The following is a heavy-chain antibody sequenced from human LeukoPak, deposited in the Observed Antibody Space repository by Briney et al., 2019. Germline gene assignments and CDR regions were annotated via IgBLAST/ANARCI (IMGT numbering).Heavy chain of an antibody. D-gene: IGHD2-15*01. Sequence: ASVKVSCKASEYTFTGYYMHWVRQAPGQGLEWMGWSNPNTGDTNYAQKFQGRVTMTRDTSIITAYMELSRLRSDDTDVYYCARRRCSGSSCQSYYFDFWGQGTLVTVSS. J-gene: IGHJ4*02. V-gene: IGHV1-2*02. CDR2: SNPNTGDT. CDR3: ARRRCSGSSCQSYYFDF. CDR1: EYTFTGYY.